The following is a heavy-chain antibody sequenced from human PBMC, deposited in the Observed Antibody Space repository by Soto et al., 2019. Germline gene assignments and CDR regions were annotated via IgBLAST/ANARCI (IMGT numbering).Heavy chain of an antibody. CDR2: IIPIFGTA. Sequence: SVKVSCKASGGTFSSYAISWVRQAPGHGLEWMGGIIPIFGTANYAQKFQGRVTITADKSTSTAYMELSSLRSEDTAVYYCARESGYYDSSGYYYAYWGQGTLVTVSS. J-gene: IGHJ4*02. D-gene: IGHD3-22*01. V-gene: IGHV1-69*06. CDR1: GGTFSSYA. CDR3: ARESGYYDSSGYYYAY.